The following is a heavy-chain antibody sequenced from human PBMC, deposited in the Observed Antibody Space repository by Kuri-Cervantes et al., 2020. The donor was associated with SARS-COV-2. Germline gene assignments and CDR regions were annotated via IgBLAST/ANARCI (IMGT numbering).Heavy chain of an antibody. J-gene: IGHJ5*02. D-gene: IGHD3-3*01. CDR3: ARDWVDPRIGVVIRSDH. CDR1: GYTFTSYH. CDR2: INPSGGST. V-gene: IGHV1-46*01. Sequence: ASVKVSCKASGYTFTSYHMHWVRQAPGQGLEWMGIINPSGGSTSYAQKFQGRVTITADKSTSTAYMELRSLRSDDTAVYYCARDWVDPRIGVVIRSDHWGQGTLVTSSS.